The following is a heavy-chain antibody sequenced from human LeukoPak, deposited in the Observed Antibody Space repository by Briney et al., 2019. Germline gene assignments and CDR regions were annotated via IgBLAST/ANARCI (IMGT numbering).Heavy chain of an antibody. V-gene: IGHV3-7*04. CDR1: GFTFSSYA. CDR3: ARARIGDFWSGYYTVLDY. Sequence: TGGSLRLSCAVSGFTFSSYAMHWVRQAPGKGLEWVANIKQDGSEKYYVDSVKGRFTISRDNAKNSLYLQMNSLRAEDTAVYYCARARIGDFWSGYYTVLDYWGQGTLVTVSS. CDR2: IKQDGSEK. J-gene: IGHJ4*02. D-gene: IGHD3-3*01.